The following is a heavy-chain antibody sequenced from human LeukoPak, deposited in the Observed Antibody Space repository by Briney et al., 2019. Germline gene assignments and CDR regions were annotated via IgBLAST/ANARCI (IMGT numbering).Heavy chain of an antibody. D-gene: IGHD6-13*01. J-gene: IGHJ4*02. Sequence: SETLSLTCTVSGGSISSGSYYWSWIRQPAGKGLEWIGYIYYSGSTNYNPSLKSRVTISVDTSKNQFSLKLSSVTAADTAVYYCARVLDSSFDYWGQGTLVTVSS. V-gene: IGHV4-61*10. CDR3: ARVLDSSFDY. CDR1: GGSISSGSYY. CDR2: IYYSGST.